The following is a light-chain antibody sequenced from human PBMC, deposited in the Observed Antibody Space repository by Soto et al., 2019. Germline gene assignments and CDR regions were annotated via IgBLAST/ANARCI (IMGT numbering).Light chain of an antibody. Sequence: QSALTQSPSASGSPGQSVTISCTGTSSDIGGYDSVSWYQQHPGKAPKVMIYDVSKRPSGVPDRFSGSKSGNTASLTVSAHQAEDEADYYCCSYAGSYNYVFGTGTKLTVL. CDR3: CSYAGSYNYV. V-gene: IGLV2-8*01. CDR2: DVS. J-gene: IGLJ1*01. CDR1: SSDIGGYDS.